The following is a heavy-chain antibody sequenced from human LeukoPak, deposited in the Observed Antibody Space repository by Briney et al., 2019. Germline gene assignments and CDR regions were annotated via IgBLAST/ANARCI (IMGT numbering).Heavy chain of an antibody. Sequence: PSETLSLTCTVSGGSISSGGYYWSWIRQPPGKGLEWIGYIYHSGSTYYNPSLKSRVTISVDRSKNQFSLKLSSVTAADTAVYYCARGFQDRSLLFDYWGQGTLVTVSS. CDR2: IYHSGST. CDR3: ARGFQDRSLLFDY. J-gene: IGHJ4*02. D-gene: IGHD2/OR15-2a*01. CDR1: GGSISSGGYY. V-gene: IGHV4-30-2*01.